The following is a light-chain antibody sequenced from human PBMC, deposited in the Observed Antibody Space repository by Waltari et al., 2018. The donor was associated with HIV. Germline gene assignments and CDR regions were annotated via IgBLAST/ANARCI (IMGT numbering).Light chain of an antibody. J-gene: IGKJ4*01. CDR1: QSFGYF. CDR3: QQRLNWPLT. CDR2: AVS. V-gene: IGKV3-11*01. Sequence: EIVLTQSPVTLSLSPGERADLSCRASQSFGYFLAWYQQKPGQAPRLLIYAVSKRAAGTPARFSGSGSKTNFTLTISALEPEDFVVYYCQQRLNWPLTFGGGTRVEI.